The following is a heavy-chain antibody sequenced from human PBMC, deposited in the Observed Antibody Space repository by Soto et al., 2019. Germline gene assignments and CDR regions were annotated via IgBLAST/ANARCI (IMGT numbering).Heavy chain of an antibody. J-gene: IGHJ5*02. CDR2: IYYSGST. CDR3: ARQGGFGGVIVIPFWFDP. Sequence: QLQLQESGPGLVKPSETLSLTCTVSGGSISSSSYYWGWIRQPPGKGLEWIGSIYYSGSTYYNPSLKSRVTLTVDTSKNQFSLKLSSAAAADTAVYYCARQGGFGGVIVIPFWFDPWGQGTLVTVSS. V-gene: IGHV4-39*01. CDR1: GGSISSSSYY. D-gene: IGHD3-16*02.